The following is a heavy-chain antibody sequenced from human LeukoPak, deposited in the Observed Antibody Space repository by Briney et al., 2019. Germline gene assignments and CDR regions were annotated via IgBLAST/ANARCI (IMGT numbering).Heavy chain of an antibody. CDR2: VNTDGTVT. CDR3: ATKQWLAPPPDS. CDR1: GFTFSKYW. J-gene: IGHJ4*02. V-gene: IGHV3-74*01. Sequence: GGSLRLSCAASGFTFSKYWMLWVRQAPGKGLESVSRVNTDGTVTTYADSVKGRFTVSRDNADNTMFLQMYSVRDEDTAVYYCATKQWLAPPPDSWGQGTPVTVSS. D-gene: IGHD6-19*01.